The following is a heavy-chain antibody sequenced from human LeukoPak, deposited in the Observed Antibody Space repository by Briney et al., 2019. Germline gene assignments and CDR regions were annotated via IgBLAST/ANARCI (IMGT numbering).Heavy chain of an antibody. V-gene: IGHV3-7*01. CDR3: ARFGYVAAVDV. D-gene: IGHD2-15*01. Sequence: GGSLRLSCAASGFSFSAYWMTWVRQAPGTGLEWVANINPAGSETYYVDPVKGRFSISRDNAENLVYLQMNSLRAEDTAVYHCARFGYVAAVDVWGQGTPVTVSS. CDR2: INPAGSET. J-gene: IGHJ4*02. CDR1: GFSFSAYW.